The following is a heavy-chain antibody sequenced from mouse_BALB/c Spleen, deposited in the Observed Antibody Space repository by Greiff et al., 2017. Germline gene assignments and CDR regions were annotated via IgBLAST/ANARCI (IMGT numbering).Heavy chain of an antibody. V-gene: IGHV2-6-7*01. J-gene: IGHJ1*01. CDR1: GFSLTGYG. D-gene: IGHD1-1*01. CDR3: ASHYYGSSHYWYFDV. Sequence: VQLKESGPGLVAPSQSLSITCTVSGFSLTGYGVNWVRQPPGKGLEWLGMIWGDGSTDYNSALKSRLSISKDNSKSQVFLKMNSLQTDDTARYYCASHYYGSSHYWYFDVWGAGTTVTVSS. CDR2: IWGDGST.